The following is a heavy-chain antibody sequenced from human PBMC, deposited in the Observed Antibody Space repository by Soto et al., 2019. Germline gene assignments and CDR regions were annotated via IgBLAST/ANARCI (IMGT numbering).Heavy chain of an antibody. Sequence: ASVRVSCKASGYSFTRYYMHWVRQAPGQGLEWMGLINANSGSTNYAQKLQGRVTMTTDTSTSTAYMELRSLRSDDTAVYYCAREVPKLGNWFDTWGEGTLVTVSS. D-gene: IGHD3-16*01. CDR1: GYSFTRYY. V-gene: IGHV1-46*01. CDR3: AREVPKLGNWFDT. CDR2: INANSGST. J-gene: IGHJ5*02.